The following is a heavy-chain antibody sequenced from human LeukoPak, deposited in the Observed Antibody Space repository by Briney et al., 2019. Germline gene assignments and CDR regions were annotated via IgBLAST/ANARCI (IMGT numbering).Heavy chain of an antibody. CDR2: INPSGGST. CDR3: ARKVLPRHLEFDY. CDR1: GGTFSSYA. J-gene: IGHJ4*02. V-gene: IGHV1-46*01. Sequence: ASVKVSCKASGGTFSSYAISWVRQAPGQGLEWMGIINPSGGSTSYAQKFQGRVTMTRDTSTSTVYMELSSLRSEDTAVYYCARKVLPRHLEFDYWGQGTLVTVSS.